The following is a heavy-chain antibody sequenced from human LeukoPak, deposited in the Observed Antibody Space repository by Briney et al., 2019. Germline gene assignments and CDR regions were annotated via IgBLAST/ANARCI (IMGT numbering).Heavy chain of an antibody. CDR3: ARGPRQMTHRNYYFDY. V-gene: IGHV4-34*01. CDR2: INHSGST. D-gene: IGHD5-24*01. J-gene: IGHJ4*02. CDR1: GGSFSGYY. Sequence: SETLSLTCAVYGGSFSGYYWSWIRQPPGKGLEWIGEINHSGSTNYNPSLKSRVTISVDTSKNQFSLKLSSVTAADTAVYYCARGPRQMTHRNYYFDYWGQGTLVTVSS.